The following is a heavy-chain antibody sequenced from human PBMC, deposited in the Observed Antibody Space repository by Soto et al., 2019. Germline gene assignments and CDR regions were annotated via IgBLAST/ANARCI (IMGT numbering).Heavy chain of an antibody. J-gene: IGHJ2*01. CDR1: GFTFSNYG. CDR2: VWFDGSNK. V-gene: IGHV3-33*01. CDR3: ARDPIIFRVEGYFDL. Sequence: PVGSLRLSCAASGFTFSNYGMHWVRQAPGKGLEWVAVVWFDGSNKYYADSVVGRFTISRDNSKNTLSLQMNRLRVGDTAVYYCARDPIIFRVEGYFDLWGRGTLVTVSS. D-gene: IGHD2-15*01.